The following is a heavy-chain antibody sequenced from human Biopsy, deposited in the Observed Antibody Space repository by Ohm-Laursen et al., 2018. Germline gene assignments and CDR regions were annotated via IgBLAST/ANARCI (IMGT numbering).Heavy chain of an antibody. CDR3: AKEVFSAVGTSGFDP. V-gene: IGHV3-23*01. D-gene: IGHD1/OR15-1a*01. J-gene: IGHJ5*02. CDR1: GFTFSNYA. Sequence: ETLSLTCAASGFTFSNYAMSWVRQAPGKGLEWVSGISGSGGRTYYAESMKGRFTISRDNSKKTVYLQMKSLRAEDTAVYYCAKEVFSAVGTSGFDPWGQGTLVTVSS. CDR2: ISGSGGRT.